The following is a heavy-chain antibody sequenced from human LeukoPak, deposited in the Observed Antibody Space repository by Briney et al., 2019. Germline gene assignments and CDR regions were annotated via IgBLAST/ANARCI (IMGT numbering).Heavy chain of an antibody. CDR2: INPSIGGT. V-gene: IGHV1-2*02. CDR3: ARDPKGYYDSSGYSPQYYFEY. Sequence: ASVKVSCKASGYTFTGYYMHWVRQAPGQGLDWMGWINPSIGGTNYAQKFQGRVIMTRDTSISKAYMELSRLRSDDTAVYYCARDPKGYYDSSGYSPQYYFEYWGQGTLVTVSS. CDR1: GYTFTGYY. J-gene: IGHJ4*02. D-gene: IGHD3-22*01.